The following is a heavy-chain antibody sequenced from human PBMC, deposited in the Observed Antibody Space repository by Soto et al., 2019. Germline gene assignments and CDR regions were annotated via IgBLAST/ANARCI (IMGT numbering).Heavy chain of an antibody. Sequence: SETLSLTCTVSGGSISSYYWSWIRQPPGKGLEWIGYIYYSGSTNYNPSLKSRVTISVDTSKNQFSLKLSSVTAADTAVYYCARRDGGTYYEAFDIWGQGTMVTVSS. CDR2: IYYSGST. J-gene: IGHJ3*02. V-gene: IGHV4-59*08. D-gene: IGHD1-26*01. CDR3: ARRDGGTYYEAFDI. CDR1: GGSISSYY.